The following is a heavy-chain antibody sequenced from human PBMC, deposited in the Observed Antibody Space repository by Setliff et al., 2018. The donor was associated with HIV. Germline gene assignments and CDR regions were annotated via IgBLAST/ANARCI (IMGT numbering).Heavy chain of an antibody. CDR3: ARDYYDDTYYSPGIYYLYYMDV. Sequence: SETLSLTCAVSGYSISSGHYWGWIRQPPGEGLEWIGSVSPGGTTYYNPSLKSRVTISVDTSQNQVSLKLTSVTAADTAVYYCARDYYDDTYYSPGIYYLYYMDVWGKGTTVTVSS. CDR1: GYSISSGHY. J-gene: IGHJ6*03. V-gene: IGHV4-38-2*02. D-gene: IGHD3-10*01. CDR2: VSPGGTT.